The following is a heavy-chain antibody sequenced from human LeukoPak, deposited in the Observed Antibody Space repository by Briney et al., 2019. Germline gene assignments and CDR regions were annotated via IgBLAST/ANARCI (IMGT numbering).Heavy chain of an antibody. CDR1: GFTFSNYA. CDR3: ATLGAFDI. V-gene: IGHV3-23*01. D-gene: IGHD7-27*01. Sequence: GGSLRLSCAASGFTFSNYAMSWVRQAPGKGLEWVTTLSGSGGTSYYADSVKGRFTISRDNSKNTLYLQMNSLRAEDTAVYYCATLGAFDIWGQGTMVTVSS. CDR2: LSGSGGTS. J-gene: IGHJ3*02.